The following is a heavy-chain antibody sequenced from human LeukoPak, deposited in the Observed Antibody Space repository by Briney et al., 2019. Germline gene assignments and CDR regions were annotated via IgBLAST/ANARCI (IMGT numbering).Heavy chain of an antibody. V-gene: IGHV3-23*01. CDR1: GFTLSDYP. D-gene: IGHD3-22*01. J-gene: IGHJ4*02. CDR2: LSGRGGST. Sequence: VGSLRLSCAASGFTLSDYPMTWVRQAPGKGLEWVSALSGRGGSTYYADSVRGRFTISRDNSKNTLYLQMNSLRAEDTAVYFCAKYDSSGYYFDYWGQGTLVTVSS. CDR3: AKYDSSGYYFDY.